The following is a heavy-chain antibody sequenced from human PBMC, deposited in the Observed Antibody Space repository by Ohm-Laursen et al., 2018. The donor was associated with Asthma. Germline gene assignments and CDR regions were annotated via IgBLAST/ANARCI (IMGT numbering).Heavy chain of an antibody. V-gene: IGHV4-39*01. Sequence: SDTLSLTCIVSGGSIDRSNYYWGWIRQPPGKVLEWIGSMYYSGSTYLNPSLKSRVAISVDTAKTQFSLKLSSVTPADTAVYFCFLSGYILEYWGQGSLVAVSS. CDR3: FLSGYILEY. J-gene: IGHJ1*01. CDR2: MYYSGST. CDR1: GGSIDRSNYY. D-gene: IGHD3-3*01.